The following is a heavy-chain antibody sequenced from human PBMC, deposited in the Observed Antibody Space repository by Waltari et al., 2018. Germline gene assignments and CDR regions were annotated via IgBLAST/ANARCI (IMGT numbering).Heavy chain of an antibody. CDR3: ARGAKVRTRGFEY. CDR2: IISYNGDK. D-gene: IGHD3-16*01. CDR1: GYDFSAYG. J-gene: IGHJ4*02. Sequence: QIQLVQSGAEVNKPGASVKVSCKASGYDFSAYGISWVRQAPGQGLEWMGWIISYNGDKNYAQKFQGRVSLTTDTSTNIAYMDLRSLRSDDTAVYYCARGAKVRTRGFEYWGQGTLVTVSS. V-gene: IGHV1-18*01.